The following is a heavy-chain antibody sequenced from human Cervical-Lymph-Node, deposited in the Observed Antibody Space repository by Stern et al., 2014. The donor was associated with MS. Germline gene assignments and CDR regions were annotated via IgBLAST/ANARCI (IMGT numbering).Heavy chain of an antibody. CDR2: IYYSGST. J-gene: IGHJ5*02. CDR3: ARGRSYSSSWYAKNWFDP. D-gene: IGHD6-13*01. Sequence: QVQLQESGTGLVKPSQTLSLTCTVSGGSISSGGYYWSWIRQHPGKGLEWIGYIYYSGSTYYNPSLKSRVTISVDTSKNQFSLKLSSVTAADTAVYYCARGRSYSSSWYAKNWFDPWGQGTLVTVSS. V-gene: IGHV4-31*03. CDR1: GGSISSGGYY.